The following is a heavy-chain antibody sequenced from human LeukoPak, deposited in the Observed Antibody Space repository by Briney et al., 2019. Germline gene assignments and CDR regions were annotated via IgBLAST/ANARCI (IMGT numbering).Heavy chain of an antibody. V-gene: IGHV4-39*01. CDR2: IYYSGST. CDR1: GGSISNSSYY. J-gene: IGHJ5*02. D-gene: IGHD2-21*01. Sequence: SETLSLTCTVSGGSISNSSYYWGWIRQPPGKGLEWIGSIYYSGSTYYNPPLKSRVTISVDTSKNQFSLKLSSVTAADTAVYYCARLLGTHINYFDPWGQGTLVTVSS. CDR3: ARLLGTHINYFDP.